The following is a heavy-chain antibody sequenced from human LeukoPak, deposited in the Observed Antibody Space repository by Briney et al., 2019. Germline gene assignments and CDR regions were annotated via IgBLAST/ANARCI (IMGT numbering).Heavy chain of an antibody. Sequence: GGSLRLSCTASGFPFSNYWMHWVRQAPGKGLLWVSRINTDERTTDYADSVKGRFTISRDNARNTLYLQMNSLRAEDTGVYYCAREGWAVARKVDYWGRGTLVTVSS. CDR3: AREGWAVARKVDY. CDR2: INTDERTT. J-gene: IGHJ4*02. V-gene: IGHV3-74*01. D-gene: IGHD6-19*01. CDR1: GFPFSNYW.